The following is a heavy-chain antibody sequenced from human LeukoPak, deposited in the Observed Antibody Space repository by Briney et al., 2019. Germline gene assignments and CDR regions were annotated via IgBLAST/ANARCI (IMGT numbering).Heavy chain of an antibody. V-gene: IGHV3-7*01. J-gene: IGHJ4*02. D-gene: IGHD1-14*01. CDR3: ARNQRRLDY. CDR2: IKQDGSEK. CDR1: GFTFSTYW. Sequence: GGSLRLSCAASGFTFSTYWMSWVRQAPGKGLELVANIKQDGSEKYYVDSVKGRFTISRDNAKNTLYLQVNSLRAEDTAVYYCARNQRRLDYWGQGTLVTVSS.